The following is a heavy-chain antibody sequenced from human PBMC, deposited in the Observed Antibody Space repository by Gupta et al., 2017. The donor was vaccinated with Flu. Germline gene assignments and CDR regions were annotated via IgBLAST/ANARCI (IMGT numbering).Heavy chain of an antibody. CDR1: DFPFSSYA. J-gene: IGHJ4*02. V-gene: IGHV3-23*01. CDR3: AREGVYCSTTACSDY. Sequence: QLSQSGGGLAHPGESLRLSCVASDFPFSSYAMSWVSPAPGKGPEWVSSLSSASDRIHYSDSVRGRFTISRDNSKNTLYLQMNSLRVEDAAVYYCAREGVYCSTTACSDYWGQGTLVTVSS. D-gene: IGHD2-2*01. CDR2: LSSASDRI.